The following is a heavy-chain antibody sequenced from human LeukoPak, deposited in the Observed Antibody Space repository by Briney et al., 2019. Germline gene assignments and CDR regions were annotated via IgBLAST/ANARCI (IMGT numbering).Heavy chain of an antibody. V-gene: IGHV4-39*07. CDR2: IYYSEIT. J-gene: IGHJ6*03. CDR1: GDSISSSGNF. CDR3: AREITIFGVVIKGYYYYYMDV. D-gene: IGHD3-3*01. Sequence: SETLSLTCTVTGDSISSSGNFWAWIRQPLGKGLEWIGNIYYSEITYSNPSLKSRVTISVDTSKNQFSLKLSSVTAADTAVYYCAREITIFGVVIKGYYYYYMDVWGKGTTVTVSS.